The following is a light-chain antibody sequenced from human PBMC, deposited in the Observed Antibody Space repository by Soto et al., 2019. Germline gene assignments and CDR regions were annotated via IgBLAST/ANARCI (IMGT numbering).Light chain of an antibody. CDR2: DAS. Sequence: EIVLTQSPATLSLSPGERATLSCRASQSVSSYLAWYQQKPGQAPRLLIYDASNRATGIPARFSGSVSGTEFTLNISSLEAEDFAVYYCQQRSNWPPGLTFGGGTKVEIK. CDR1: QSVSSY. J-gene: IGKJ4*01. CDR3: QQRSNWPPGLT. V-gene: IGKV3-11*01.